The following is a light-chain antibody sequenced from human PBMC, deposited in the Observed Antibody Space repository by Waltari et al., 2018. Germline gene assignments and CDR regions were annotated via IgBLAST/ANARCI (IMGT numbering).Light chain of an antibody. V-gene: IGKV3-15*01. Sequence: EIVMTQSPATLSVSPGESATLSCRASQSIRNNLAWYQQKPGQAPRLLIHSTSRWAPGIPTRFNGSGSGTEFTLSISSLQSEDFALYYCHHYNNWGTFGQGTKVEFK. CDR2: STS. CDR3: HHYNNWGT. CDR1: QSIRNN. J-gene: IGKJ1*01.